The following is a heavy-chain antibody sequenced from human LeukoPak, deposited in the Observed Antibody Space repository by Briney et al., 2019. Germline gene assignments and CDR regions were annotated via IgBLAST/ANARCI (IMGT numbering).Heavy chain of an antibody. CDR3: ARRGSNWGYYFDY. CDR2: IYYSGSH. J-gene: IGHJ4*02. Sequence: PSETLSLTCTVSGGSISSYYGSWIRQPPGKGLEWIGYIYYSGSHNYNPSLKSRVTISVDTSKNQFSLKLSSVTAADTAVYYCARRGSNWGYYFDYWGQGTLVTVSS. CDR1: GGSISSYY. V-gene: IGHV4-59*08. D-gene: IGHD7-27*01.